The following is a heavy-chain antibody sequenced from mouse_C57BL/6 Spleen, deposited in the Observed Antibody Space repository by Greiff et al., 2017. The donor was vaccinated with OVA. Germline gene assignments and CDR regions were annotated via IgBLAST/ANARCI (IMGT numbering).Heavy chain of an antibody. D-gene: IGHD1-1*01. CDR3: ARVYYGSSGDYAMDY. CDR1: GYSFTGYY. V-gene: IGHV1-42*01. Sequence: EVKLLESGPELVKPGASVKISCKASGYSFTGYYMNWVKQSPEKSLEWIGEINPSTGGTTYNQKFKAKATLTVDKSSSTAYMQLKSLTSEDSAVYYCARVYYGSSGDYAMDYWGQGTSVTVSS. CDR2: INPSTGGT. J-gene: IGHJ4*01.